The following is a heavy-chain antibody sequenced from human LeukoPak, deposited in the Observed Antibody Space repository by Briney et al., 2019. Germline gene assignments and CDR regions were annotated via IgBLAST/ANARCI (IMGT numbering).Heavy chain of an antibody. CDR2: INLNSGGT. V-gene: IGHV1-2*02. J-gene: IGHJ5*02. D-gene: IGHD3-10*01. CDR3: ARAYGSGSYSANWFDP. Sequence: VASVKVSCKASGYTFTGYYMHRVRQAPGQGLEWMGWINLNSGGTNYAQKFQGRVTMTRDTSISTAYMELSRLRSDDTAVYYCARAYGSGSYSANWFDPWGQGTLVTVSS. CDR1: GYTFTGYY.